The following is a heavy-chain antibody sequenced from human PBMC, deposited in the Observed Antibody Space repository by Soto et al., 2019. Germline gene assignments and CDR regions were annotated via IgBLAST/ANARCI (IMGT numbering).Heavy chain of an antibody. D-gene: IGHD6-13*01. CDR2: IYYSGST. CDR3: ARRASSNWFDP. V-gene: IGHV4-59*01. Sequence: VQLQESGPGLVKPSETLSLTCTVSGGSISSYYWSWIRQPPGKGLEWIGYIYYSGSTNYNPSLKSPVNISVDPAKNQCSLKLGSVTAADTAVYFCARRASSNWFDPWGQGTLVTVSS. CDR1: GGSISSYY. J-gene: IGHJ5*02.